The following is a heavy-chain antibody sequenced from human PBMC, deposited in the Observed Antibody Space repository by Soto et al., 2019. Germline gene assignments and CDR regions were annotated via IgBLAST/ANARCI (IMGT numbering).Heavy chain of an antibody. V-gene: IGHV3-23*01. CDR3: AKSYLYDYIWGSYRHGGY. Sequence: EVQLLESGGGLVQPGGSLRLSCAASGFTFSSYAMSWVRQAPGKGLEWVSAISGSGGSTYYADSVKGMFTISRDNSKNTLYLQMNSLRAEDTAVYYCAKSYLYDYIWGSYRHGGYWGQGTLVTVSS. D-gene: IGHD3-16*02. J-gene: IGHJ4*02. CDR2: ISGSGGST. CDR1: GFTFSSYA.